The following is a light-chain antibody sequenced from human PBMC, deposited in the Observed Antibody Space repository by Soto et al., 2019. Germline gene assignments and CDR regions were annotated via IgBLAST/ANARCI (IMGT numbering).Light chain of an antibody. Sequence: QSALTQPASVSGSPGQSITISCTGTSSDIGGYNCVSWYQQLPGKVPKLIIYDVSNRPLGVSDRFSGSKSGNAASLTISGLQAEDEADYYCSSYTSTSTLYVFGTGTKATVL. J-gene: IGLJ1*01. CDR3: SSYTSTSTLYV. V-gene: IGLV2-14*03. CDR2: DVS. CDR1: SSDIGGYNC.